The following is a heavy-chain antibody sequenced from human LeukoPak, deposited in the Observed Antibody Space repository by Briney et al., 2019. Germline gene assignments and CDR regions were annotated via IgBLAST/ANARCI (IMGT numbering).Heavy chain of an antibody. CDR3: ARGQIAAAPTDY. V-gene: IGHV3-21*01. Sequence: KSGGSLRLSCAASGSTFSSYSMNWVRQAPGKGLEWVSSISNSSSYMYYADSVKGRFTISRDNAKNSLYLQMNSLRAEDTAVYYCARGQIAAAPTDYWGQGTLVTVSS. CDR1: GSTFSSYS. D-gene: IGHD2-21*01. CDR2: ISNSSSYM. J-gene: IGHJ4*02.